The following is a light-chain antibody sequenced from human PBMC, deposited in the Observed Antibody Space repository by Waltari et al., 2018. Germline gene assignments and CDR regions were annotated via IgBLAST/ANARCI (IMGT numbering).Light chain of an antibody. V-gene: IGKV1-5*03. CDR1: QSFNNW. Sequence: IQMTQSPSTLSASLGDRVTITCRASQSFNNWLAWYQQKPGKAPNLLIYKAFRLESGVPSRFNGSGSGTEFTLTISSLQPDDFATYYCQQYDTYPWTFGQGTKVEIK. J-gene: IGKJ1*01. CDR3: QQYDTYPWT. CDR2: KAF.